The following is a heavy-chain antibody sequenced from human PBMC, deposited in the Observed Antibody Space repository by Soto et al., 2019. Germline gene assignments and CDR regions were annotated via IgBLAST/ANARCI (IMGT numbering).Heavy chain of an antibody. V-gene: IGHV1-69*01. J-gene: IGHJ5*02. CDR2: IIPIFGTA. CDR1: GGTFSSYA. Sequence: QVQLVQSGAEVKKPGSSVKVSCKASGGTFSSYAISWVRQAPGQGLEWMGGIIPIFGTANYAQKFQGRVTITADESTSTAYMELSSLRSEDTAVYYCARPSTIAPQKGEQPWGSNWFDPRGQGTLVTVSS. CDR3: ARPSTIAPQKGEQPWGSNWFDP. D-gene: IGHD3-16*01.